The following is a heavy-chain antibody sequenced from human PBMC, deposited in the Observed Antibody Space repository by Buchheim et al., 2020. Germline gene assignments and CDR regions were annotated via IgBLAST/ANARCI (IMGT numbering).Heavy chain of an antibody. V-gene: IGHV4-59*01. J-gene: IGHJ4*02. CDR3: ATQATRLPVPFDY. D-gene: IGHD1-1*01. CDR2: IHYSGGT. Sequence: QVQLQESGPGLVKPSESLSLTCSVSGGSISSYYWSWIRLPPGKGLEWIGYIHYSGGTNYNPSLKSRVIISLDASKSQFSLKLSSVTAADTAVYYCATQATRLPVPFDYWGQGAL. CDR1: GGSISSYY.